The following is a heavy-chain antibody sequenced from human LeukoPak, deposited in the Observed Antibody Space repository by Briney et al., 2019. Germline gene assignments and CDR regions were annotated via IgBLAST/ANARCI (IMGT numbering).Heavy chain of an antibody. CDR3: AKGGRSLDF. J-gene: IGHJ4*02. D-gene: IGHD2-15*01. V-gene: IGHV3-7*01. CDR1: GFTFSASW. CDR2: VKVDGSEK. Sequence: GGSLRLSCAASGFTFSASWMSWVRQAPGKGLEWVANVKVDGSEKNYVNSVKGRFTISRDNAKNSLYLQMNSLRAEDTAVYYCAKGGRSLDFWGQGTLVTVSS.